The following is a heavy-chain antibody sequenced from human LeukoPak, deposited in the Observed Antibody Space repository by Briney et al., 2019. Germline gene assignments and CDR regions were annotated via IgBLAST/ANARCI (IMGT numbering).Heavy chain of an antibody. J-gene: IGHJ4*02. V-gene: IGHV3-7*01. Sequence: QPGGSLRLSCEPYGFRFSDYWMTWVRQAPGKGLEWVANIKEDGREKYYVDSVKGRFTLSKDNAKNSVYLQMNSLGAEDTAVYYCARGWGEKGYCRGGTCNNPQFDYWGQGILVTVSS. CDR3: ARGWGEKGYCRGGTCNNPQFDY. D-gene: IGHD2-15*01. CDR1: GFRFSDYW. CDR2: IKEDGREK.